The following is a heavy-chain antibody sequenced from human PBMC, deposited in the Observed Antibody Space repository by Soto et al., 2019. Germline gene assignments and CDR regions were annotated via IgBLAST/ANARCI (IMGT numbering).Heavy chain of an antibody. J-gene: IGHJ4*02. CDR1: GYTFTSYA. CDR3: RGSLNDISGYGFEY. CDR2: INAGNGNT. V-gene: IGHV1-3*01. Sequence: ASVKVSCKAPGYTFTSYAMHWERQAPGQRPEWMGWINAGNGNTKYSQKFQGRVTITTDTSASTAYQHQSSLRSEDTAAYYCRGSLNDISGYGFEYCGQAALVTVSS. D-gene: IGHD3-22*01.